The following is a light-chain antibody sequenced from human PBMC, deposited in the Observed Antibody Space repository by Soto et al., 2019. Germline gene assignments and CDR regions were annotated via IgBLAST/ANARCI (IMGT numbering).Light chain of an antibody. CDR1: QDISNY. V-gene: IGKV1-33*01. J-gene: IGKJ5*01. Sequence: DSKMTQSPSSLSASVGDRVTITCQASQDISNYLNWYQQKPGQAPKVLIYDASGLEVGVPSRFSGSASGTHFTLTISGLQPEDIATYYCQQFGDLTFIFGQGTRLEI. CDR2: DAS. CDR3: QQFGDLTFI.